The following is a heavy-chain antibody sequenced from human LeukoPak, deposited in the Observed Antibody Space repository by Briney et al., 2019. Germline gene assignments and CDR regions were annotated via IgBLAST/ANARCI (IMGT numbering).Heavy chain of an antibody. CDR2: ISSSSSYI. V-gene: IGHV3-21*01. CDR1: GFTFSSYG. Sequence: GGSLRLSCAVSGFTFSSYGMNWVRQAPGKGLEWVSSISSSSSYIYYADSVKGRFTISRDNAKNSLYLQMNSLRAEDTAVYYCARDRISSHYYDSSSDAFDIWGQGTMVTVSS. D-gene: IGHD3-22*01. CDR3: ARDRISSHYYDSSSDAFDI. J-gene: IGHJ3*02.